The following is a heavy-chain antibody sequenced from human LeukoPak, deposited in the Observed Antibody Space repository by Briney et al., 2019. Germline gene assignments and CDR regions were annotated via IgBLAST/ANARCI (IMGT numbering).Heavy chain of an antibody. CDR2: IYHSGST. D-gene: IGHD3-3*01. J-gene: IGHJ5*02. CDR1: GGSISSGGYY. Sequence: SQTLSLTCTVSGGSISSGGYYWSWIRQPPGKGLEWIGYIYHSGSTYYNPSLKSRVTISVDRSKNQFSLKLSSVTAADTAVYYCARVGDVAYYDFWSAEKNWFDPWGQGTLVTVSS. CDR3: ARVGDVAYYDFWSAEKNWFDP. V-gene: IGHV4-30-2*01.